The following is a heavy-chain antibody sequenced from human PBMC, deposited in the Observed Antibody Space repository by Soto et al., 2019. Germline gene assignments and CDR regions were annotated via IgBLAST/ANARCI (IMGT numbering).Heavy chain of an antibody. V-gene: IGHV1-18*01. J-gene: IGHJ6*02. CDR3: AKNGQPPYYYYGMDV. Sequence: QGQLVQSGAEVKKPGASVKVSCKASGYTFTRYGISWVRQAPGQGLEWMGWISGYNGDTKYAQKFQGRVTMTIDTSTTTTYMELRSLTSDDTAVYYCAKNGQPPYYYYGMDVWGQGTTVTGS. D-gene: IGHD2-8*01. CDR2: ISGYNGDT. CDR1: GYTFTRYG.